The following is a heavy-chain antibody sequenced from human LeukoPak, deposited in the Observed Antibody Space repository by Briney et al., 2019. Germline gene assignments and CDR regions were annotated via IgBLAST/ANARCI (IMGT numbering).Heavy chain of an antibody. J-gene: IGHJ3*02. CDR2: IYYSGST. CDR3: ARRIKMVRSDAFHI. D-gene: IGHD3-10*01. Sequence: SETLSLTCTVSGDSVSSDSYWSWIRQPPGKGLERIGYIYYSGSTNYNPSLKSRVTISVDTSKNQFSLKLRSVTAADTAVYYCARRIKMVRSDAFHIWGQGTVVTVSS. CDR1: GDSVSSDSY. V-gene: IGHV4-61*01.